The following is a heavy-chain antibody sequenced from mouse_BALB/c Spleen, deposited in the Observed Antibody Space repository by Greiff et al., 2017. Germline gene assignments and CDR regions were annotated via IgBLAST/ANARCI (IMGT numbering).Heavy chain of an antibody. Sequence: EVMLVESGGGLVQPGGSRKLSCAASGFTFSSFGMHWVRQAPEKGLEWVAYISSGSSTIYYADTVKGRFTISRDNPKNTLFLQMTSLRSEDTAMYYCARSAYYYGSSYAMDYWGQGTSVTVSS. CDR1: GFTFSSFG. CDR2: ISSGSSTI. J-gene: IGHJ4*01. D-gene: IGHD1-1*01. V-gene: IGHV5-17*02. CDR3: ARSAYYYGSSYAMDY.